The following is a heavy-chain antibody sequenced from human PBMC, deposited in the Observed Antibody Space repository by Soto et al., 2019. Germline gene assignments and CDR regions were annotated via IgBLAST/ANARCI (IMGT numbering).Heavy chain of an antibody. J-gene: IGHJ4*01. CDR2: IYYSGNT. D-gene: IGHD1-26*01. CDR3: ANLIVFHSSYYHDY. Sequence: SETLSLTCTVSGGSVSSGDYYWSWIRQPPGKGLEWIGYIYYSGNTNYNPSLKSRVTMLVDTSKNQFSLSLSSVTAADTAVYYCANLIVFHSSYYHDYWGHGTLVTGSS. V-gene: IGHV4-61*08. CDR1: GGSVSSGDYY.